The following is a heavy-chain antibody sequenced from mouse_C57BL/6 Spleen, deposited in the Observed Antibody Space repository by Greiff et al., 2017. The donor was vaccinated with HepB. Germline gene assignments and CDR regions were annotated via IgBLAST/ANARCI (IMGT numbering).Heavy chain of an antibody. Sequence: VQRVESGPELVKPGASVKISCKASGYAFSSSWMNWVKQRPGKGLEWIGRIYPGDGDTNYNGKFKGKATLTADKSSSTAYMQLSSLTSEDSAVYFCARVYYSNYGAMDYWGQGTSVTVSS. J-gene: IGHJ4*01. CDR3: ARVYYSNYGAMDY. CDR1: GYAFSSSW. V-gene: IGHV1-82*01. D-gene: IGHD2-5*01. CDR2: IYPGDGDT.